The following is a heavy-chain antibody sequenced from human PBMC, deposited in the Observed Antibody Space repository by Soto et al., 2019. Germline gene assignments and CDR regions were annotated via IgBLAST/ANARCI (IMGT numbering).Heavy chain of an antibody. V-gene: IGHV4-30-4*01. CDR2: IYYSGST. J-gene: IGHJ5*02. CDR3: ASGGCSGGSCYRTPEWFDP. D-gene: IGHD2-15*01. CDR1: GGSISSGDYY. Sequence: SETLSLTCTVSGGSISSGDYYWSWIRQTPGKGLEWIGYIYYSGSTYYNPSLKSRVTISVDTSKNQFSLKLSSVTAADTAVYYCASGGCSGGSCYRTPEWFDPWGQGTLVTVSS.